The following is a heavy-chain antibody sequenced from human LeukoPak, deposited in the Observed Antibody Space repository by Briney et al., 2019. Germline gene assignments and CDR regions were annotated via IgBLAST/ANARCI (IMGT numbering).Heavy chain of an antibody. J-gene: IGHJ6*02. Sequence: ASVKVSCKASGYTFTSYGISWVRQAPGQGLEWMGWISAYNGNTNYAQKLQGRATMTTDTSTSTAYMELRSLRSDDTAVYYCARERWLRLEYYYYGMDVWGQGTTVTVSS. D-gene: IGHD5-12*01. CDR1: GYTFTSYG. CDR2: ISAYNGNT. CDR3: ARERWLRLEYYYYGMDV. V-gene: IGHV1-18*01.